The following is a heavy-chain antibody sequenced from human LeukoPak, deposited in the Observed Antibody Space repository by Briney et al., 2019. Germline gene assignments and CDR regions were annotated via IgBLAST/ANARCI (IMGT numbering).Heavy chain of an antibody. Sequence: SETLSLTCTVSGGSISSYFWSWIRQPAGKGLEWMGRIYTSGSTDYNPPLKSRVTLSVDTSKNQFSLKLSSVTAADTAVYYCARGASGNYHYFDYWGQGTLVTVSS. D-gene: IGHD1-26*01. V-gene: IGHV4-4*07. CDR1: GGSISSYF. CDR3: ARGASGNYHYFDY. CDR2: IYTSGST. J-gene: IGHJ4*02.